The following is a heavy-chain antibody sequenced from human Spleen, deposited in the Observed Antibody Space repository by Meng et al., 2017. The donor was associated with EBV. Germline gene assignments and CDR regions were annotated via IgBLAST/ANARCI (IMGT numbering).Heavy chain of an antibody. Sequence: QVQMQESGPGLVRPPGTPSFTCAVSGDSISSRNWWIWVRQPPGKGLEWIGEVYHAGNINYNPSLESRVTISIDKSKNQFSLNLTSVTAADTAVYYCATYRGHYYFDFWGQGTLVTVSS. D-gene: IGHD3-16*02. CDR3: ATYRGHYYFDF. CDR2: VYHAGNI. CDR1: GDSISSRNW. V-gene: IGHV4-4*03. J-gene: IGHJ4*02.